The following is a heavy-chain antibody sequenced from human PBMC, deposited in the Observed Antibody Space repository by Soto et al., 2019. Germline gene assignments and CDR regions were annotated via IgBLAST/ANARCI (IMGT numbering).Heavy chain of an antibody. V-gene: IGHV4-59*01. J-gene: IGHJ5*02. CDR3: ARAQPFEFHNWFDP. Sequence: QVQLQESGPGLVKTSETLFLTCTVTGASISSYYWSWIRQPPGKGLEWIGHISYSGSTNYNPSVMGRVTVSVDRPTNQFSLKLSSVTAADTAVYYCARAQPFEFHNWFDPWGQGTLVSVSS. CDR2: ISYSGST. D-gene: IGHD2-2*01. CDR1: GASISSYY.